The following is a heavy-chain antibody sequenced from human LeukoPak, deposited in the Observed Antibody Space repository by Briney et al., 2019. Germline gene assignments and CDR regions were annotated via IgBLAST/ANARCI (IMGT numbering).Heavy chain of an antibody. J-gene: IGHJ4*02. CDR2: TSVYNGNT. D-gene: IGHD6-19*01. CDR1: GYTFTSYG. CDR3: ARDSNIAVATGVY. V-gene: IGHV1-18*01. Sequence: ASVKVSCKASGYTFTSYGISWVRDAPGQGLEWVGWTSVYNGNTNYAQTLQGRVTMTTDTSTSTAYMELRSLRSDDTAVYYCARDSNIAVATGVYWGPGTLVTVSS.